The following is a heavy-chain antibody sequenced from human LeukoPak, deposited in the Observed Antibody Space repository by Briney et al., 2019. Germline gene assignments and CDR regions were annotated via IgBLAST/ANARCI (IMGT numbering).Heavy chain of an antibody. J-gene: IGHJ4*02. V-gene: IGHV4-34*01. CDR2: INHSGST. CDR3: ARRGSSGWYGGRWNTEYYFDY. D-gene: IGHD6-19*01. Sequence: SETLSLTCAVYGGPFSGYYWSWIRQPPGKGLEWFGEINHSGSTDYNPSLKSRVTISVDTSKNQFSLKLSSVTAADTAVYYCARRGSSGWYGGRWNTEYYFDYWGQGTLVTVSS. CDR1: GGPFSGYY.